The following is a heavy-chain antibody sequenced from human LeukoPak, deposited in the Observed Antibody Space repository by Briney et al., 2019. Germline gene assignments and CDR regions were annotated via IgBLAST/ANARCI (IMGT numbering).Heavy chain of an antibody. CDR3: ARDQYYYDSSGYLPHYYYYYGMDV. Sequence: PGGSLRLSCAASGFTFSSYAMHWVRQAPGKGLGWVAVISYDGSNKYYADSVKGRFTISRDNSKNTLYLQMNSLRAEDTAVYYCARDQYYYDSSGYLPHYYYYYGMDVWGQGTTVTVSS. CDR1: GFTFSSYA. V-gene: IGHV3-30-3*01. D-gene: IGHD3-22*01. J-gene: IGHJ6*02. CDR2: ISYDGSNK.